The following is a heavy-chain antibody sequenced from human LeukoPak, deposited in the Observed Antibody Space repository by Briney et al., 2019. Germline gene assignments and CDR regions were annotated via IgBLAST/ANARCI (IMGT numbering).Heavy chain of an antibody. CDR2: ISGYDGNR. CDR3: ARCDYVWGNYRYRPILYFDL. Sequence: ASVNVSCKASGYTFTSYGISWVRQAPGQGLEWMGWISGYDGNRNYAQKFQGRVTMTTDTSTSTAYMELRSLRSDDTAVYYCARCDYVWGNYRYRPILYFDLWGQGTLVTVSS. J-gene: IGHJ4*02. V-gene: IGHV1-18*01. CDR1: GYTFTSYG. D-gene: IGHD3-16*02.